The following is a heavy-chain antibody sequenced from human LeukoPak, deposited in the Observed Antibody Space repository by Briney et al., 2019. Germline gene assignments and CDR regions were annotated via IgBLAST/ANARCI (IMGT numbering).Heavy chain of an antibody. Sequence: SETLSLTCNVSGGSISSSYWSWIRQPPGKGLEWVGDIYNTGTTNYNPSLNSRVTISVDTSKNQLSLRLSSVTAADPAVYYCARHEPPGARRHLDYWGQGTLVTVSS. J-gene: IGHJ4*02. CDR1: GGSISSSY. V-gene: IGHV4-59*08. CDR2: IYNTGTT. CDR3: ARHEPPGARRHLDY. D-gene: IGHD1-14*01.